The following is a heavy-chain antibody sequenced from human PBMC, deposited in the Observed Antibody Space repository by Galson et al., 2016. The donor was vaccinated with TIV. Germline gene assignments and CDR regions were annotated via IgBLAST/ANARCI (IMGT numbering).Heavy chain of an antibody. J-gene: IGHJ4*02. CDR2: ISTTSSLT. CDR1: GFTFSIYN. D-gene: IGHD5-24*01. CDR3: AREGRDGYNPYFDY. Sequence: LRLSCAASGFTFSIYNMNWVRQPPGKGLEWISYISTTSSLTYYADSVRGRFTISRDNAKNSLYLQMNSLRADDTAVYYCAREGRDGYNPYFDYWGQGTLVTVSS. V-gene: IGHV3-48*01.